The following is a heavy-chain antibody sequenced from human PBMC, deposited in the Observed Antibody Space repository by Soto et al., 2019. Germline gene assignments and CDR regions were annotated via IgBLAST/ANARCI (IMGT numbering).Heavy chain of an antibody. CDR1: GFTFSSYS. D-gene: IGHD2-15*01. J-gene: IGHJ6*02. V-gene: IGHV3-48*02. Sequence: GGSLRLSCAASGFTFSSYSMNWVRQAPGKGLEWVSYISSSSSTIYYADSVKGRFTISRDNAKNSLYLQMNSLRDEDTAVYYCARDHWYCSGGSCHYYYYYGMDVWGQGTTVTVSS. CDR2: ISSSSSTI. CDR3: ARDHWYCSGGSCHYYYYYGMDV.